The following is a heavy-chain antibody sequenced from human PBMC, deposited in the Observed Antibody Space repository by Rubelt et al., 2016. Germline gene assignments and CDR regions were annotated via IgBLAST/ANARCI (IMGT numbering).Heavy chain of an antibody. D-gene: IGHD6-13*01. V-gene: IGHV3-33*06. CDR2: IWYDGGYK. J-gene: IGHJ4*02. CDR1: GFTFRTYG. Sequence: GGGVVQPGRSLRLSCAASGFTFRTYGMHWVRQAPGKGLEWVAVIWYDGGYKYNADSVQGRFTISRDNAKNTLYLQMNSLRAEDTALYYCAKTAAAGTSPVDYWGQGTLVTVSS. CDR3: AKTAAAGTSPVDY.